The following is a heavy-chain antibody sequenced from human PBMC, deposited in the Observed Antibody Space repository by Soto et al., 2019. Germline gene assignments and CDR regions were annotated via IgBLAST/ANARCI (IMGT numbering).Heavy chain of an antibody. CDR3: ARDGLQSVYGMDV. Sequence: QVQLQESGPGLVKPSQNLSLTCTVSGGSISSGGYYWSWIRQHPGKGLEWIGDIYDSGRTYYNQSLKSRVTIDVDTSKNQFSMKLSAVTAANTAVYYCARDGLQSVYGMDVWVQGTPVTVCS. CDR2: IYDSGRT. D-gene: IGHD4-4*01. CDR1: GGSISSGGYY. V-gene: IGHV4-31*03. J-gene: IGHJ6*02.